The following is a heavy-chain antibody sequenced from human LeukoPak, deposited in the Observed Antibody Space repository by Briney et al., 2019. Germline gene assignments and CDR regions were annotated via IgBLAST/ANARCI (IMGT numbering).Heavy chain of an antibody. J-gene: IGHJ4*02. CDR3: ARQGQLVRDLDY. CDR2: IYPGDSDT. CDR1: EYSFTNYW. D-gene: IGHD6-13*01. Sequence: PGESLKISCKGSEYSFTNYWIAWVRQMPGKGLECMGIIYPGDSDTRYSPSFQGQVTISADKSISTAYLQWSSLKASDTAMYYCARQGQLVRDLDYWGQGTLVTVSS. V-gene: IGHV5-51*01.